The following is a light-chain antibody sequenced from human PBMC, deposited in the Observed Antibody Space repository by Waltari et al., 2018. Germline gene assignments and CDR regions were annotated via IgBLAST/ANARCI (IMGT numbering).Light chain of an antibody. V-gene: IGKV1-9*01. CDR3: QQLNSYQWT. Sequence: IQLTQSPSSLSASVGDRVTITCRASQGINNYLAWYQQKPGKDPKHLIYAASTVQSGVPSRFSGSGSGTDFTLTISSLQPEDFASYYCQQLNSYQWTFGQGTKVEVK. CDR2: AAS. J-gene: IGKJ1*01. CDR1: QGINNY.